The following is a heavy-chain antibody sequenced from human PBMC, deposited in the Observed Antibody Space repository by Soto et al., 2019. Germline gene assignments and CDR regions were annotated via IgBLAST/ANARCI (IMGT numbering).Heavy chain of an antibody. V-gene: IGHV4-39*01. CDR1: GGSISINNYY. J-gene: IGHJ1*01. CDR2: ISYSGTT. CDR3: ARQRDLPYFFAF. D-gene: IGHD3-3*01. Sequence: SETLSLTCTVSGGSISINNYYWGWIRQPPGKGLEWIGSISYSGTTHYNPSLKSRVTISVDTSKNQFSLKLSSVTAADTAMYYCARQRDLPYFFAFRAQGALVPVSS.